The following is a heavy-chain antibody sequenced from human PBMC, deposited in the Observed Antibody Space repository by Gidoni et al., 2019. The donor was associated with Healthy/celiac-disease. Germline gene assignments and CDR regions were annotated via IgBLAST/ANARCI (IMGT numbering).Heavy chain of an antibody. CDR3: ARQGVIIRYFDY. CDR1: GFTFSSYS. Sequence: EVQLVESGGGLVKPGGSLRLSCAASGFTFSSYSMHWVRQDPGKGLEWVSSISSSRRYIYYADSGKCRFTISRDNAKNSLYLQMNSLRAEDTAVYDCARQGVIIRYFDYWGQGTLVTVSA. CDR2: ISSSRRYI. D-gene: IGHD3-10*01. V-gene: IGHV3-21*01. J-gene: IGHJ4*02.